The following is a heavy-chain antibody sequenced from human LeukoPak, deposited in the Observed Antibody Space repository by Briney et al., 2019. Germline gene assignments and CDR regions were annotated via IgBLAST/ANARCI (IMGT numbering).Heavy chain of an antibody. CDR3: ARLADYYDSRAFDI. V-gene: IGHV4-39*01. CDR2: IYYSGST. J-gene: IGHJ3*02. CDR1: GGSISSSSYY. D-gene: IGHD3-22*01. Sequence: SETLSLTCIVSGGSISSSSYYWGWIRQPPGKGLEWIGSIYYSGSTYYNPSLKCRVTISVDTSKNQFSLKLSSVTAADTAVYYCARLADYYDSRAFDIWGQGTMVTVSS.